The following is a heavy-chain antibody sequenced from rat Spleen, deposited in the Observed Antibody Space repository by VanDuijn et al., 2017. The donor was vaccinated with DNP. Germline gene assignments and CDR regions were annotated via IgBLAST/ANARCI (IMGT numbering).Heavy chain of an antibody. J-gene: IGHJ2*01. CDR2: ISSGGNT. CDR3: AELGGAGDY. V-gene: IGHV2-6*01. Sequence: QVQLKESGPGMVQPSQTLSLTCTVSGFSLPDYSVHWVRQPPGKVLEWIAAISSGGNTYYNSALTSRLSISRDTSKSQVFLNMDTLQTEDTAIYYCAELGGAGDYWGQGVLVTVSS. D-gene: IGHD5-1*01. CDR1: GFSLPDYS.